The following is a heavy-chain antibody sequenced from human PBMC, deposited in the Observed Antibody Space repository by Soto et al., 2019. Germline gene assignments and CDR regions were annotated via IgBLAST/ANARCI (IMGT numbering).Heavy chain of an antibody. D-gene: IGHD3-10*01. V-gene: IGHV4-34*01. Sequence: SETLSLTCAVYGGSFSGYYWSWIRQPPGKGLEWIGEINHSGSTNYNPSLKSRVTISVDTSKNQFSLKLSSVTAADTAVYYCALGGSYYSKDYYYYYYYMDVWGKGTTVTVSS. CDR3: ALGGSYYSKDYYYYYYYMDV. CDR2: INHSGST. CDR1: GGSFSGYY. J-gene: IGHJ6*03.